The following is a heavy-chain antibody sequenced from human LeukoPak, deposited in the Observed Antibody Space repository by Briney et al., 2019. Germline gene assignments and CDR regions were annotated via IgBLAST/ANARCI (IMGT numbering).Heavy chain of an antibody. Sequence: GGSLRLSCAASGFTFSSYSMNWVRQAPGKGLGWVSYISSSSSTIYYADSVKGRFTISRDNAKNSLYLQMNSLRAEDTAVYYCATLVRHPNWEPNYWGQGTLVTVSS. J-gene: IGHJ4*02. V-gene: IGHV3-48*01. CDR3: ATLVRHPNWEPNY. CDR2: ISSSSSTI. D-gene: IGHD7-27*01. CDR1: GFTFSSYS.